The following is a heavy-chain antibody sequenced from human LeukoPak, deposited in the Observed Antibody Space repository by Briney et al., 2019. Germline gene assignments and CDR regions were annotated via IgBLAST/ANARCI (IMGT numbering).Heavy chain of an antibody. CDR1: GFTFDDYG. V-gene: IGHV3-43*02. CDR2: ISGDGGST. J-gene: IGHJ6*02. Sequence: SGGSLRLSCAASGFTFDDYGMHWVRHAPGKGLEGVSLISGDGGSTYYADLVKGRFTISRDNSKNSMYLQMNSLRTDDTALYYCAKRFRYSPYGMDVWGQGTTVTVSS. CDR3: AKRFRYSPYGMDV. D-gene: IGHD5-18*01.